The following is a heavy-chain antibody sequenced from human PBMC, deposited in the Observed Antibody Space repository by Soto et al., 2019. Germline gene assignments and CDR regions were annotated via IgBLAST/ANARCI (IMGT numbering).Heavy chain of an antibody. CDR2: IYWDNDK. D-gene: IGHD3-16*02. Sequence: QITLKESGPTLVEPTQTLTLTCTFSGFSLDTRTAGVGWIRQPPGKALEWVAIIYWDNDKRYSPSLRSRLAIDKVTSKNQVVLTMTALDPVDTGTYYCAHIMITYGGVIGLDAYDIWGQGTMVTVSS. J-gene: IGHJ3*02. CDR1: GFSLDTRTAG. CDR3: AHIMITYGGVIGLDAYDI. V-gene: IGHV2-5*02.